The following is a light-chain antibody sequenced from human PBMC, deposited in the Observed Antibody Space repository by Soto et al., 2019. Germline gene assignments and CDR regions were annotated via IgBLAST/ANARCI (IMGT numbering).Light chain of an antibody. J-gene: IGKJ1*01. V-gene: IGKV3-15*01. CDR3: QQYNYWPGT. Sequence: EIVMTQSPATLSVSPGERATLSCRASQSVNNNVAWYQKKPGQAPNLLIYGPSTRATGIPARFSGSGSGSEFTLIISSLQSEDFAVYFCQQYNYWPGTFGQGTKVEIK. CDR1: QSVNNN. CDR2: GPS.